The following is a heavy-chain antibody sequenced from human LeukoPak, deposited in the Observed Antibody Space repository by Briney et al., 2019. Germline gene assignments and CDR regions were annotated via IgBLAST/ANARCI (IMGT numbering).Heavy chain of an antibody. CDR3: ARVTTVTRSPWSWGPKKIGQEVNWFDP. CDR1: GHTLKNYG. J-gene: IGHJ5*02. V-gene: IGHV1-18*01. D-gene: IGHD4-17*01. CDR2: NSAYNGDT. Sequence: ASVKVSCRASGHTLKNYGVAWVRQAPGQGLEWMGWNSAYNGDTKYAQSLQGRASMTTDTSTSTAYMELRSLRLDDTAVYYCARVTTVTRSPWSWGPKKIGQEVNWFDPWGQGTLVIVSS.